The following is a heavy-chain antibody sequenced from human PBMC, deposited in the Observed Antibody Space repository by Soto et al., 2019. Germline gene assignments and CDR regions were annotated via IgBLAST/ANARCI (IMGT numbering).Heavy chain of an antibody. D-gene: IGHD2-2*01. V-gene: IGHV3-23*01. Sequence: EVQLLESGGGLVQPGGSLRLSCAASGFTFSSYAMSWVRQAPGKGLEWVSAISGSGGSTYYADSVKGRFTISRDNSKNPLYLQMNSLRAEDTAVYYCAKASSAVVVPADHHYYYYGMDVWGQGTTVTVSS. CDR1: GFTFSSYA. CDR2: ISGSGGST. CDR3: AKASSAVVVPADHHYYYYGMDV. J-gene: IGHJ6*02.